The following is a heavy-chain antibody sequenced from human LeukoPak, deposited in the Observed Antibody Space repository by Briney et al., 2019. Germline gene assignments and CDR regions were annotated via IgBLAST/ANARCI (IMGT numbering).Heavy chain of an antibody. V-gene: IGHV3-23*01. CDR1: GFTFSSYA. D-gene: IGHD2-2*01. CDR3: AKDLKGYCSSTSCYLFDY. Sequence: PGGSLRLSCAASGFTFSSYAMSWVRPAPGKGLEWVSAISGSGGSTYYADSVKGRFTISRDNSKNTLYLQMNSLRAEDTAVYYCAKDLKGYCSSTSCYLFDYWGQGTLVTVSS. CDR2: ISGSGGST. J-gene: IGHJ4*02.